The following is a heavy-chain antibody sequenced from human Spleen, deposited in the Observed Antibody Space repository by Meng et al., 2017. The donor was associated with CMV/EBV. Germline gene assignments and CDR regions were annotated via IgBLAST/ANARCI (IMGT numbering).Heavy chain of an antibody. CDR1: GGSISSGISY. CDR2: ISSSSSYI. D-gene: IGHD3-10*02. Sequence: ETLSLTCTVSGGSISSGISYWGWVRQAPGKGLEWVSSISSSSSYIYYADSVKGRCTISRDKAKNSLYLQMNSLRAEDTAVYYCARDRAPRMLGAFDIWGQGTMVTVSS. CDR3: ARDRAPRMLGAFDI. V-gene: IGHV3-21*01. J-gene: IGHJ3*02.